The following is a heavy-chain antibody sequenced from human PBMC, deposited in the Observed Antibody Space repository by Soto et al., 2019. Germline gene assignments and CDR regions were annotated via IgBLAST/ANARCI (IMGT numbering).Heavy chain of an antibody. CDR1: GGTFSSYA. V-gene: IGHV1-69*01. D-gene: IGHD2-2*01. Sequence: QVQLVQSGAEVKKPGSSVKVSCKASGGTFSSYAISWVRQAPGQGLEWMGGIIPIFGTANYAQKFQGRVTITADESTSTDYMELSSLRSEDTAVYYCATGYCSSTSCYADYYYYGMDVWGQGTTVTVSS. J-gene: IGHJ6*02. CDR2: IIPIFGTA. CDR3: ATGYCSSTSCYADYYYYGMDV.